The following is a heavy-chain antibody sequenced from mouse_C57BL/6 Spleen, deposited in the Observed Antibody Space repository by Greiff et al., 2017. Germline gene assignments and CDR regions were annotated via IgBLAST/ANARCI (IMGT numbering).Heavy chain of an antibody. CDR3: ARGWLRLRDAKDY. J-gene: IGHJ4*01. CDR1: GFTFSDYG. Sequence: EVKLVESGGGLGKPGGSLKLSCAASGFTFSDYGMHWVRQAPEKGLEWVAYISSGSSTIYYADKVKGRFTLSRDNAKNTLFLQMTSLRSEDTAMYYCARGWLRLRDAKDYWGQGTSVTVSS. D-gene: IGHD2-2*01. V-gene: IGHV5-17*01. CDR2: ISSGSSTI.